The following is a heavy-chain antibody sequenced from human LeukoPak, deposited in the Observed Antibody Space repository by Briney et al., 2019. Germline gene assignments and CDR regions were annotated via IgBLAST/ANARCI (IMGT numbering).Heavy chain of an antibody. CDR2: IYYSGST. CDR3: ARSIEAARPPFVAYDH. D-gene: IGHD6-6*01. Sequence: SETLSLTCTVSGRSISSSSYYWGWIRQPPGKGLEWIGSIYYSGSTYYNPSLKSRVTISVDTSNNQFSLKLSSVTAADTAVYYCARSIEAARPPFVAYDHRGQGTQVTVSS. V-gene: IGHV4-39*07. CDR1: GRSISSSSYY. J-gene: IGHJ4*01.